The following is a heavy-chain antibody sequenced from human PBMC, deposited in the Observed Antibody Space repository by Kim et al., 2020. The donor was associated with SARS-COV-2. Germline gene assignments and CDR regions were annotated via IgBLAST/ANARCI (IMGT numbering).Heavy chain of an antibody. CDR2: ISYDGSDK. V-gene: IGHV3-30*03. J-gene: IGHJ5*02. Sequence: GGSLRLSCAASGFTFSSYAMHWVRQAPGKGLEWVALISYDGSDKYYADSVKGRFTISRDNSKSTVYLQLDSLRAEDTSVYYCARGGIVRTNNWFDPWGQ. D-gene: IGHD1-26*01. CDR3: ARGGIVRTNNWFDP. CDR1: GFTFSSYA.